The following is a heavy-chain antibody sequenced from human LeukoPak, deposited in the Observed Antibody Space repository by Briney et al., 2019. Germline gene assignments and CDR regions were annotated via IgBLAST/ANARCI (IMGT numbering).Heavy chain of an antibody. D-gene: IGHD3-9*01. J-gene: IGHJ5*02. CDR3: ARGPRNHYDILTGNYYWSWFDP. CDR2: FYYSGST. CDR1: GGSFSGYY. Sequence: PSETLSLTCAVYGGSFSGYYWSWIRQPPGKGLEWIGSFYYSGSTYYNSSLKSRVTISVDTSKNHFSLELSSVTAADTAIYYCARGPRNHYDILTGNYYWSWFDPWGQGTLVTVSS. V-gene: IGHV4-34*01.